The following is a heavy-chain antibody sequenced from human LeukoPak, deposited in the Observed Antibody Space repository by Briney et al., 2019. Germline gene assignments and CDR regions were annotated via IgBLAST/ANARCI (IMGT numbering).Heavy chain of an antibody. CDR1: GFTFSNAW. CDR3: ARGIQLWSPDAFDI. Sequence: GGSQRLSCAACGFTFSNAWMSWVRQAPGKGLVWVSRINSDGSSTSYADSVKGRFTISRDNAKNTLYLQMNSLRAEDTAVYYCARGIQLWSPDAFDIWGQGTMVTVSS. CDR2: INSDGSST. D-gene: IGHD5-18*01. V-gene: IGHV3-74*01. J-gene: IGHJ3*02.